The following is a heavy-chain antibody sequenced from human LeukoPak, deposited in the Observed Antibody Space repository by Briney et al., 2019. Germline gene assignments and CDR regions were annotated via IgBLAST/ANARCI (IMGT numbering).Heavy chain of an antibody. V-gene: IGHV4-39*07. CDR2: IYYSGST. J-gene: IGHJ3*02. D-gene: IGHD6-13*01. Sequence: SETLSLTCTVSGGSISSGSYYWSWIRQPPGKGLEWIGSIYYSGSTYYNPSLKSRVTISVDTSKNQFSLKLSSVTAADTAVYYCAAPGVEYSSSQMGAFDIWGQGTMVTVSS. CDR3: AAPGVEYSSSQMGAFDI. CDR1: GGSISSGSYY.